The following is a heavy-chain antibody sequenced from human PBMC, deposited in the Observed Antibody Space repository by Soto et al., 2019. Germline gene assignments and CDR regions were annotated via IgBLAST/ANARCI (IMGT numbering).Heavy chain of an antibody. CDR2: IDWDDDK. CDR1: GFSLSTRGMC. J-gene: IGHJ4*02. D-gene: IGHD2-21*02. Sequence: PTLVNPTQTLTLTCTFSGFSLSTRGMCVSWIRQPLGKALEWLALIDWDDDKYYSTSLKTRLTISKDTSKNQVVLTMTNMDPVDTATYYCARIPFCGGDWYFDYWGQGTLVTVSS. V-gene: IGHV2-70*01. CDR3: ARIPFCGGDWYFDY.